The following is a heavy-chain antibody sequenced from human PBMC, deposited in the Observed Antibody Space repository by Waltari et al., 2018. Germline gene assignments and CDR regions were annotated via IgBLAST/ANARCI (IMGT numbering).Heavy chain of an antibody. CDR2: IYHSGIT. CDR1: GYSISSGYY. Sequence: QVQLQESGPGLVKPSETLSLTCAVSGYSISSGYYWGWIRQPPGKGLEWIGSIYHSGITYYNPSRKSRVTISVDTSKNQFSLKLSSVTAADTAVYYCARDGSGSYSPALRYWGQGTLVTVSS. J-gene: IGHJ4*02. D-gene: IGHD3-10*01. CDR3: ARDGSGSYSPALRY. V-gene: IGHV4-38-2*02.